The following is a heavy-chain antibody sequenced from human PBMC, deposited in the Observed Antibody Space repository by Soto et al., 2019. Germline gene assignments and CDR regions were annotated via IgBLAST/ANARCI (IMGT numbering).Heavy chain of an antibody. Sequence: SQDLSLTCAITGDIVSSNSAGWSWVRQSPSRGLEWLGRTYYRSKWYYEYAVSVRGRITINPDTSKNQYSLQLKSVTPEDTAVYFCARGEQYSGRIFDYWGQGTLVTVSS. V-gene: IGHV6-1*01. D-gene: IGHD1-26*01. CDR2: TYYRSKWYY. CDR3: ARGEQYSGRIFDY. CDR1: GDIVSSNSAG. J-gene: IGHJ4*01.